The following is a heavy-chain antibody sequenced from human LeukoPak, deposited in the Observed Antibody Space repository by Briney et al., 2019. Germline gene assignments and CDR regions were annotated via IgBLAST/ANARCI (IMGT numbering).Heavy chain of an antibody. V-gene: IGHV3-33*01. CDR3: SRAPSYYFDY. Sequence: PGRSLRLFCSASGVPFSSYGMLWARPAPGKGVEWVAVIWYDGSNKYYADPVKGRFTISRENSKNTLYLQINSLRAEDAAVYYWSRAPSYYFDYGGQGTLVTVSS. J-gene: IGHJ4*02. CDR2: IWYDGSNK. CDR1: GVPFSSYG.